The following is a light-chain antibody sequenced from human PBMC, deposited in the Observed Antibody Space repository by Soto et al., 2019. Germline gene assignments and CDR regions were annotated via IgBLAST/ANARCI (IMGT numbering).Light chain of an antibody. CDR1: QSVSSSF. V-gene: IGKV3-20*01. CDR2: GAS. Sequence: EFVLTQSPGTLSLSPGERATLSCRASQSVSSSFLAWYQQKPGQAPRILIYGASTRATGIQDRFSGSVSGTDFTLTISRLETEDFAVYYCQQYGSSPPLTVGGGTKVEIK. J-gene: IGKJ4*01. CDR3: QQYGSSPPLT.